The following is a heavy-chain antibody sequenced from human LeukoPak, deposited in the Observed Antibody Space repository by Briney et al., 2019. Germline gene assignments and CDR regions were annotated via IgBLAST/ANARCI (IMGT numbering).Heavy chain of an antibody. V-gene: IGHV4-59*01. D-gene: IGHD2-21*02. Sequence: PSETLSLTCTVSGGSISSYYWNWIRQPPGKGLEWIGYIYYSGSTNYNPSLKSRVTISLDTSKNQFSLKLSSVTAADTAVYYYARVSPDYYFDYWGQGTLVTVSS. CDR1: GGSISSYY. J-gene: IGHJ4*02. CDR2: IYYSGST. CDR3: ARVSPDYYFDY.